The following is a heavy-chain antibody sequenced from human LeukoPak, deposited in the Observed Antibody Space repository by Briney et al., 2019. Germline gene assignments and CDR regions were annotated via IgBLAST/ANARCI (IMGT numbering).Heavy chain of an antibody. J-gene: IGHJ4*02. V-gene: IGHV4-39*01. Sequence: SETLSLTCTVSGGSISSSSEYWGWIRQAPGTGLEWIGSIYYHENTYYNSSLKSRVTISVDTSKNQFSLKLNSVTAADTAVYFCARRTYSAAYWKHFDYWGQGTLVTVSS. CDR3: ARRTYSAAYWKHFDY. CDR2: IYYHENT. D-gene: IGHD1-1*01. CDR1: GGSISSSSEY.